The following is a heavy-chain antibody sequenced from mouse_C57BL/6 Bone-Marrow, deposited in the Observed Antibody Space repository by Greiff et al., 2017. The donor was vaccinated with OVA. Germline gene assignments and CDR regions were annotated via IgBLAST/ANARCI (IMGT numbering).Heavy chain of an antibody. V-gene: IGHV14-1*01. Sequence: EVQLQQSGAELVRPGASVKLSCTASGFNIKDYYMHWVKQRPEQGLEWIGRIAPEDGDTEYAPKFQGKATMTADTSTNTAYLQLSSLTSEDTAVYYCTTHAYYYYEYYAMDYWGQGTSVTVSS. J-gene: IGHJ4*01. CDR1: GFNIKDYY. CDR2: IAPEDGDT. CDR3: TTHAYYYYEYYAMDY. D-gene: IGHD2-4*01.